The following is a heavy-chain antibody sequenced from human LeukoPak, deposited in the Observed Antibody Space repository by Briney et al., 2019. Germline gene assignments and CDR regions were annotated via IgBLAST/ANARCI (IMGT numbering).Heavy chain of an antibody. D-gene: IGHD2/OR15-2a*01. CDR1: GFRFSDYD. CDR2: IRSSGNTV. Sequence: GGSLRLSCATSGFRFSDYDMNWVRQAPGRGLEWLAYIRSSGNTVFYADSVKGRFTVSRENGWASVYLQMNSLRAEDTAVYYCARESLSLESHFDFWGHGTLVTVSS. J-gene: IGHJ4*01. CDR3: ARESLSLESHFDF. V-gene: IGHV3-48*03.